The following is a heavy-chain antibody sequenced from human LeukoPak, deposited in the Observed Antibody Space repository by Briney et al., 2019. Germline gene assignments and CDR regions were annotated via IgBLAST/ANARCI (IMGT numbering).Heavy chain of an antibody. Sequence: ASVKVSCKVSGYTLTELSMHWVRQAPGKGLEWMGGFDPEDGETIYAQKFQGRVTMTEDTSTDTAYMELSSLRSEDTAVYYCATYYDFWSATPYFDYWGQGTLVTVSS. V-gene: IGHV1-24*01. J-gene: IGHJ4*02. D-gene: IGHD3-3*01. CDR2: FDPEDGET. CDR1: GYTLTELS. CDR3: ATYYDFWSATPYFDY.